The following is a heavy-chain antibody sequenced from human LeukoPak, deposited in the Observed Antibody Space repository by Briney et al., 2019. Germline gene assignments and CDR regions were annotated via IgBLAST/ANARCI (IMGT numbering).Heavy chain of an antibody. D-gene: IGHD2-2*01. CDR2: ISSSSSYI. V-gene: IGHV3-21*01. CDR3: AREGYCSSTSCPRDAFDI. J-gene: IGHJ3*02. CDR1: GFTFSSYS. Sequence: GGSLRLSCAASGFTFSSYSMNWVRQAPGKGLEWVSSISSSSSYIYYADSVKGRFTISRDNAKNSLYLQMNSLRAEDTAVYYCAREGYCSSTSCPRDAFDIWGQGTLVTVSS.